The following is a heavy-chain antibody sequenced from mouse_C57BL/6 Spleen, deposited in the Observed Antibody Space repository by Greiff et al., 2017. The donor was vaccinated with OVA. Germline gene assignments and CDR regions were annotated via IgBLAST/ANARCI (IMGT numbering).Heavy chain of an antibody. CDR3: ARGSNGYFDV. CDR1: GYTFTSYW. Sequence: VQLQQPGAELVRPGSSVKLSCKASGYTFTSYWMDWVKQRPGQGLEWIGNIYPSDSETHYNQKFKDKATVTVDKSSSTAYMQLSSLTSEDSAVYYCARGSNGYFDVWGTGTTVTVSS. J-gene: IGHJ1*03. D-gene: IGHD2-5*01. V-gene: IGHV1-61*01. CDR2: IYPSDSET.